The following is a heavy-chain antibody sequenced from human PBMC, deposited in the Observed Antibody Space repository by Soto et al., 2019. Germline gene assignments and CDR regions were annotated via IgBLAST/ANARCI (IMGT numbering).Heavy chain of an antibody. CDR3: ARLLGYCSSTSCYPDAFDI. CDR1: GYSFTSYW. Sequence: GESLKISCKGSGYSFTSYWIGWVRQMPGKGLEWMGIIYPGDSDTRYSPSFQGQVTISADKSISTAYLQWSSLKASDTAMYYCARLLGYCSSTSCYPDAFDIWSQGTMVTVSS. D-gene: IGHD2-2*01. V-gene: IGHV5-51*01. CDR2: IYPGDSDT. J-gene: IGHJ3*02.